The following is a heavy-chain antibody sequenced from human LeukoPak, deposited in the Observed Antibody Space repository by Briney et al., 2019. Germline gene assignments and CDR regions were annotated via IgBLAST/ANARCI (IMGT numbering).Heavy chain of an antibody. CDR3: AKRDFGELLYLNFDY. J-gene: IGHJ4*02. Sequence: GGSLRLSCAASGFTFSSYAMSWVRQAPGKGLEWVSAISGSGGSTYYADSVKGRFTISRDNSKNTLYLQMNSLGAEDTAVYYCAKRDFGELLYLNFDYWGQGTLVTVSS. CDR2: ISGSGGST. D-gene: IGHD3-10*01. V-gene: IGHV3-23*01. CDR1: GFTFSSYA.